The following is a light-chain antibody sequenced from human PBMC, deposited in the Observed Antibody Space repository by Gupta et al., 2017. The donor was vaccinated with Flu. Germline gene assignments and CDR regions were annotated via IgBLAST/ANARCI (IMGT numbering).Light chain of an antibody. J-gene: IGLJ1*01. CDR1: TNDVGSYEY. V-gene: IGLV2-11*01. CDR2: DVN. CDR3: CSYAGRYSFV. Sequence: QSALTQPRSVSGSPGQSVTNSCTGTTNDVGSYEYVSWYQHHPFSAHKVIIYDVNKRPSGVPDRFSGSKAGTTASLTISGLQAEDEADYYCCSYAGRYSFVFGTGTKVTVL.